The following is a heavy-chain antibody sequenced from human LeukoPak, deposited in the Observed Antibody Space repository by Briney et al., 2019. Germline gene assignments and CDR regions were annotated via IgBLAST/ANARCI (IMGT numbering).Heavy chain of an antibody. J-gene: IGHJ4*02. V-gene: IGHV3-21*01. Sequence: GGSLRLSCAASGFTFSSYAMNWVRQAPGKGLEWVSSISSSSSYIYYAGSVKGRFTISRDNAKNSLYLQMNSLRAEDTAVYYCARDYDFWSGLFDYWGQGTLVTVSS. CDR2: ISSSSSYI. D-gene: IGHD3-3*01. CDR1: GFTFSSYA. CDR3: ARDYDFWSGLFDY.